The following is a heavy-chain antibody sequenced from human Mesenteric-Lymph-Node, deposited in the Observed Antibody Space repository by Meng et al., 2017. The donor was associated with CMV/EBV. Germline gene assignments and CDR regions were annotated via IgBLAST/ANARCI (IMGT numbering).Heavy chain of an antibody. D-gene: IGHD2-2*02. CDR2: IRYDGSNK. Sequence: GESLKISCAASGFTFTSYAMSWVRQAPGKGLEWVAFIRYDGSNKYYADSVKGRFTISRDNSKNTLYLQMNSLRAEDTAVYYCAKGYCSSTSCYIPDYWGQGTLVTVSS. J-gene: IGHJ4*02. CDR3: AKGYCSSTSCYIPDY. CDR1: GFTFTSYA. V-gene: IGHV3-30*02.